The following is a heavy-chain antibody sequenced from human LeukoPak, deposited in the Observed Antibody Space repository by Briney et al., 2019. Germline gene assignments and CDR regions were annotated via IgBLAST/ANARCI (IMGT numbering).Heavy chain of an antibody. Sequence: SETLSLTCTASGGSISSYYWSWIRQPAGKGLEWIGRIYTSGSTNYNPSLKSRVTISIDTSKNQFSLKLSSVTAADTAVYYCAREGWQWLVRAFDYWGQGTLVTVSS. CDR2: IYTSGST. CDR3: AREGWQWLVRAFDY. CDR1: GGSISSYY. V-gene: IGHV4-4*07. J-gene: IGHJ4*02. D-gene: IGHD6-19*01.